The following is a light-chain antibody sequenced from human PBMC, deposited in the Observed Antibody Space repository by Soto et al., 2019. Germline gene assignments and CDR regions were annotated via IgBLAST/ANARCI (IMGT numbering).Light chain of an antibody. CDR1: SSDVGSYNR. J-gene: IGLJ2*01. CDR2: EVS. Sequence: QSALTQPPSVSGSPRQSVTISCTGTSSDVGSYNRVSWYQQPPGTAPKLMIYEVSNRPSGVPDRFSGSKSGNTASLTISGLQAEDEADYYCTSYTGSSTFVVFGGGTKLTVL. V-gene: IGLV2-18*02. CDR3: TSYTGSSTFVV.